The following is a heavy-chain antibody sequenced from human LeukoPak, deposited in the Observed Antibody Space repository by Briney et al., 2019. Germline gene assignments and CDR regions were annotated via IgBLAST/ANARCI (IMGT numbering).Heavy chain of an antibody. D-gene: IGHD3-10*01. CDR2: IKQDGSEK. CDR3: ARVRYYFDY. Sequence: GGSLRLSCAASGFTFSSDWMSWVRQAPGKGLGWVANIKQDGSEKYYVDSVKGRFTISRDNAKNSLYLQMNSLRAEDTAVYYCARVRYYFDYWGQGTLVTVSS. V-gene: IGHV3-7*03. J-gene: IGHJ4*02. CDR1: GFTFSSDW.